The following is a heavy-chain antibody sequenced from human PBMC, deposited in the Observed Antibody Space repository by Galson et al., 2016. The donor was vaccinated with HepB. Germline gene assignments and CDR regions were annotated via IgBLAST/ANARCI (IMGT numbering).Heavy chain of an antibody. V-gene: IGHV3-11*05. CDR3: AKERGWYGGPNFGS. CDR2: LSGNSNFR. CDR1: GFSFSNSG. Sequence: SLRLSCAASGFSFSNSGMSWVRQAPGKGLEWVSYLSGNSNFRNYADSVRGRFTISRDNSRDTLYLQMDRLRAADTAVYYCAKERGWYGGPNFGSWGQGTLVTVSS. D-gene: IGHD2-15*01. J-gene: IGHJ4*02.